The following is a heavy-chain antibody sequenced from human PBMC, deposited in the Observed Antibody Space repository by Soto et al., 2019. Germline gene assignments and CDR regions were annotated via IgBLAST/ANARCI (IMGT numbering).Heavy chain of an antibody. CDR3: AKTQGEIVVVPAAIDY. J-gene: IGHJ4*02. Sequence: GGSLRLSCAASGFTFSSYAMSWVRQAPGKGLEWVSAISGSGGGTYYADSVKGRFTISRDNSKNTLYLQMNSLRAEDTAVYYCAKTQGEIVVVPAAIDYWGQGTLVTVSS. D-gene: IGHD2-2*01. V-gene: IGHV3-23*01. CDR2: ISGSGGGT. CDR1: GFTFSSYA.